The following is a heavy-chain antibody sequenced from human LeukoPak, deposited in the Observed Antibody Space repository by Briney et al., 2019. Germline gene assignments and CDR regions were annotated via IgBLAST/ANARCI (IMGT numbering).Heavy chain of an antibody. CDR1: GFTFSSYV. CDR2: LTGSGGAA. Sequence: GGSLRLSCAASGFTFSSYVMFWVRETPGKGLEWVSYLTGSGGAADYADSVKGRFTTSRDNSKNTGYLQMNSLSAEDTRIYYCANDFRYYFGSGTASWGQGTLVTVSS. V-gene: IGHV3-23*01. J-gene: IGHJ5*02. D-gene: IGHD3-10*01. CDR3: ANDFRYYFGSGTAS.